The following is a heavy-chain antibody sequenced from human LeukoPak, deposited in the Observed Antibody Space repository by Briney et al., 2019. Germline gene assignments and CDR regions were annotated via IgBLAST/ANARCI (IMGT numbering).Heavy chain of an antibody. V-gene: IGHV3-23*01. CDR3: AKDFRPDYYDSSGYYYFDY. J-gene: IGHJ4*02. CDR1: GFTFSSYA. CDR2: ISGSGGST. D-gene: IGHD3-22*01. Sequence: GGSLRLSCAASGFTFSSYAMSWVLQAPGKGLEWVSAISGSGGSTYYADSVKGRFTISRDNSKNTLYLQMNSLRAEDTAVYYCAKDFRPDYYDSSGYYYFDYWGQGTLVTVSS.